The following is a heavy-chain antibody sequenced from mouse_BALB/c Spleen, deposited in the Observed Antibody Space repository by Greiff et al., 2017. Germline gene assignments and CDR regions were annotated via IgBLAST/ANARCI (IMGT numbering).Heavy chain of an antibody. CDR1: GYAFTNYL. V-gene: IGHV1-54*01. CDR2: INPGSGGT. Sequence: QVQLQQSGAELVRPGTSVKVSCKASGYAFTNYLIEWVKQRPGQGLEWIGVINPGSGGTNYNEKFKGKATLTADKSSSTAYMQLSSLTSDDSAVYFCARSSIYYGYDYWGQGTTLTVSS. CDR3: ARSSIYYGYDY. D-gene: IGHD2-2*01. J-gene: IGHJ2*01.